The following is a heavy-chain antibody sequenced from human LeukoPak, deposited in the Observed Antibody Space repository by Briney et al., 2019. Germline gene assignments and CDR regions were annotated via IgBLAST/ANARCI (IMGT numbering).Heavy chain of an antibody. CDR1: GGSISSGGYY. V-gene: IGHV4-31*03. CDR2: IYYSGST. J-gene: IGHJ5*02. Sequence: SRTLSLTCTVSGGSISSGGYYWSWIRQHPGKGLEWIGYIYYSGSTYYNPSLKSRVTISVDTSKNQFSLKLSSVTAADTAVYYCARSYGSGSYNWFDPWGQGTLVTVSS. CDR3: ARSYGSGSYNWFDP. D-gene: IGHD3-10*01.